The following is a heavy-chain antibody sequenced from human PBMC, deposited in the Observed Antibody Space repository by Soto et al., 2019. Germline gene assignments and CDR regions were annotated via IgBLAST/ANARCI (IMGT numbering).Heavy chain of an antibody. Sequence: GGSLRLSCVASGFTFSSYAMHWVRQAPGKGLEWVAVISYDGSNKYYADSVKGRFTISRDNSKNTLYLQMNSLRAEDTAVYYCARLHSNYPNYYYGMDVWGQGTTVTVSS. CDR2: ISYDGSNK. J-gene: IGHJ6*02. D-gene: IGHD4-4*01. CDR1: GFTFSSYA. V-gene: IGHV3-30-3*01. CDR3: ARLHSNYPNYYYGMDV.